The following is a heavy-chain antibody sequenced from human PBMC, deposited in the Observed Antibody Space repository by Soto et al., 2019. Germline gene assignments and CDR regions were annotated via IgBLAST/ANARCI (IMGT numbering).Heavy chain of an antibody. J-gene: IGHJ6*03. CDR2: INWNGGST. Sequence: GGSLRLSCAASGFTFDDYGMSWVRQAPGKGLEWVSGINWNGGSTGYADSVKGRFTISRDNAKNSLYLQMNSLRAEDTALYHCARGTYDILTGYYTYYYYYMDVWGKGTTVTVSS. D-gene: IGHD3-9*01. V-gene: IGHV3-20*01. CDR1: GFTFDDYG. CDR3: ARGTYDILTGYYTYYYYYMDV.